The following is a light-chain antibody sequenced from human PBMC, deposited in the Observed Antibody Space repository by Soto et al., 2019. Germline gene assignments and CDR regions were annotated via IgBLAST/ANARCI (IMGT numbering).Light chain of an antibody. V-gene: IGKV3-15*01. J-gene: IGKJ1*01. CDR1: QSVSSN. CDR2: GAS. CDR3: QQYNNWPPKT. Sequence: EIVMTQSPATLSVSPGERATLSCRASQSVSSNLAWYQQKPGKAPRLLIYGASTRATGIPAKFSGSGSGTKFTLTISSLQSEDFAVYYCQQYNNWPPKTFGQGTKVDIK.